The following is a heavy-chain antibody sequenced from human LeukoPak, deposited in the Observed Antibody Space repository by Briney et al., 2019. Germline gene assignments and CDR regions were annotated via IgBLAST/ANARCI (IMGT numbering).Heavy chain of an antibody. CDR3: AKGAGGRYCSGGSCYYFDY. CDR2: ISYDGSNK. D-gene: IGHD2-15*01. CDR1: GYSISTSY. V-gene: IGHV3-30*18. J-gene: IGHJ4*02. Sequence: LSLTCTVSGYSISTSYYWGWVRQAPGKGLEWVAVISYDGSNKYYADSVKGRFTISRDNSKNTLYLQMNSLRAEDTAVYYCAKGAGGRYCSGGSCYYFDYWGQGTLVTVSS.